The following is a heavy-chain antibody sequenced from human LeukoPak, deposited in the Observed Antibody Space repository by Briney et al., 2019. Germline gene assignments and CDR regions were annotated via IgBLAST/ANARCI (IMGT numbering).Heavy chain of an antibody. J-gene: IGHJ6*02. D-gene: IGHD4-17*01. V-gene: IGHV3-48*01. CDR1: GFTFSSYS. CDR2: ISSSSSTI. Sequence: GGSLRPSCAASGFTFSSYSMNWVRQAPGKGLEWVSYISSSSSTIYYADSVKGRLTISGDNAKNSLYLQMNSLRAEDTAVYYCARGGGSVTRKDYYYGMDVWGQGTTVTVSS. CDR3: ARGGGSVTRKDYYYGMDV.